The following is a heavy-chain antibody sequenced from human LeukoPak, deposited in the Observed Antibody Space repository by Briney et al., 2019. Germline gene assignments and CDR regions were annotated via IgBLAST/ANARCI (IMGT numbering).Heavy chain of an antibody. CDR1: GFTFSSYS. V-gene: IGHV3-21*01. CDR3: ARSGVAGPPMGWFDP. CDR2: ISSSSYI. D-gene: IGHD6-19*01. J-gene: IGHJ5*02. Sequence: SGGSLRLSCVASGFTFSSYSMNWVRQAPGKGLEWVSSISSSSYIYYADSVKGRFTISRDNAKNSLYLQMNSLRAEDTAVYYCARSGVAGPPMGWFDPWGQGTLVTVSS.